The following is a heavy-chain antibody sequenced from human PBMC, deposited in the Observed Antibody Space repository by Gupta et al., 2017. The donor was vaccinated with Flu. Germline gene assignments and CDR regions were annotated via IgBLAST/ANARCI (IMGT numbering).Heavy chain of an antibody. CDR2: INGDGSVK. V-gene: IGHV3-7*01. CDR3: ARNRGWEQFDY. J-gene: IGHJ4*02. CDR1: GFTFSDYW. Sequence: EVQLVESGGDLAQPGGSLSLSGVVSGFTFSDYWMDWVRQAPGKGLEWVANINGDGSVKNYVDSVKGRFTISRDNTKNSVYLHLNSLRLEDTAVYFCARNRGWEQFDYWGLGALVTVSS. D-gene: IGHD3-10*01.